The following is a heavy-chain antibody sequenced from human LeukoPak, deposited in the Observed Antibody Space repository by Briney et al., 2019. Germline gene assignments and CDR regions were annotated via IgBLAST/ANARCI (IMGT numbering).Heavy chain of an antibody. CDR1: GGSISSYY. J-gene: IGHJ4*02. D-gene: IGHD3-9*01. V-gene: IGHV4-4*07. Sequence: SETLSLTCTVSGGSISSYYWSWIRQPAGKGLEWIGRIYTSGSTNYNPSLKSRVTMSVDTSKNQFSLKLSSVTAADTAVYYCARVSKGRLRYFDWLLSGGYYFDYWGQGTLVTVSS. CDR2: IYTSGST. CDR3: ARVSKGRLRYFDWLLSGGYYFDY.